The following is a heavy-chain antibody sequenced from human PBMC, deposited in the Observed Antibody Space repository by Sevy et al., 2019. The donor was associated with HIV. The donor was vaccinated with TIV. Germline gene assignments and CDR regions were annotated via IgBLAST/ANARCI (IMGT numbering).Heavy chain of an antibody. CDR3: ARLSFDIVVVVAATARPVDY. Sequence: SDTLSLTCTVSGGSISSSSYYWGWIRQPPGKGLEWIGSIYYSGSTYYNPSLKSRVTISVDTSKNQFSLKLSSVTAADTAVYYCARLSFDIVVVVAATARPVDYWGQGTLVTVSS. CDR2: IYYSGST. J-gene: IGHJ4*02. D-gene: IGHD2-15*01. V-gene: IGHV4-39*01. CDR1: GGSISSSSYY.